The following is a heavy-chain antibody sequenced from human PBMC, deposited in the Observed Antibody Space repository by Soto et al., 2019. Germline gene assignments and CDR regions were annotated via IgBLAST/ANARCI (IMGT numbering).Heavy chain of an antibody. V-gene: IGHV2-5*02. D-gene: IGHD4-17*01. CDR2: IYWDDDK. CDR3: AHRTTTVTWWFDP. J-gene: IGHJ5*02. CDR1: GFSLTTSGVG. Sequence: QITLKESGPTLVKPTQTLTLTCTFSGFSLTTSGVGVGWIRQPPGKALEWLALIYWDDDKRYSPSLKSRLTITKXTXXNQVXLXXXXMDPXDTXTYFCAHRTTTVTWWFDPWGQGTLVTVSS.